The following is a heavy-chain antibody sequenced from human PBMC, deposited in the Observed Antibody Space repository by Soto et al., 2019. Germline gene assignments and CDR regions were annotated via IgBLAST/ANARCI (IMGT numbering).Heavy chain of an antibody. CDR1: GFTFSAHA. Sequence: GGSLRLSCAASGFTFSAHAMHWVRQGPGKGLEWVAVISYDGSNKYYADSVKGRFTISRDNSKNTLYLQMNSLRAEDTAVYYCARERNTGYDYSYYYGMDVWGQGTTVTVSS. J-gene: IGHJ6*02. CDR3: ARERNTGYDYSYYYGMDV. CDR2: ISYDGSNK. V-gene: IGHV3-30-3*01. D-gene: IGHD5-18*01.